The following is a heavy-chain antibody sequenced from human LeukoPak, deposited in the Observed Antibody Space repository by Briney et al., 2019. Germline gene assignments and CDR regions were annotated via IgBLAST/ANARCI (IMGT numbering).Heavy chain of an antibody. V-gene: IGHV3-7*01. CDR3: ARVAVGATTLDYYGMDV. J-gene: IGHJ6*02. Sequence: GGSLRLSCAASGFTFSSYWMSWVRQAPGKGLEWVANIKQDGSEKYYVDSVKGRFTISRDNAKNSLYLQMNSLRAEDMAVYYCARVAVGATTLDYYGMDVWGQGTTVTVSS. D-gene: IGHD1-26*01. CDR2: IKQDGSEK. CDR1: GFTFSSYW.